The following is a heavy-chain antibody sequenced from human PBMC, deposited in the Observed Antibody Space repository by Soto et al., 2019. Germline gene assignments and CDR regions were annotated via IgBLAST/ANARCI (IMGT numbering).Heavy chain of an antibody. CDR2: MNPNSGNT. D-gene: IGHD3-10*01. V-gene: IGHV1-8*01. Sequence: ASVKISCKASGYTFTSYDIDWVRQATGQGLEWMGWMNPNSGNTVYAQKLQGRVTMTRNTSISTAYMELSSLRSEDTAVYYCARGGILFSGTQLDYWGPGTLGTVSS. CDR3: ARGGILFSGTQLDY. CDR1: GYTFTSYD. J-gene: IGHJ4*02.